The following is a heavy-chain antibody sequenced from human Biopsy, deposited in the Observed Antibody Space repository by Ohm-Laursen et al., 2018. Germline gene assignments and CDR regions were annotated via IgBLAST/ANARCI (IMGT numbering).Heavy chain of an antibody. CDR1: GFTFSSYT. V-gene: IGHV3-23*01. J-gene: IGHJ4*02. CDR2: INSSGGKT. D-gene: IGHD6-13*01. Sequence: GSLRLSCAASGFTFSSYTMSWVRQAPGKGLEWVSDINSSGGKTYYVDSVNGRFTISRDNSKNTLYLQMSSLRAEDTAVYYCAKAGSISWYDYWGQGTLVTVSS. CDR3: AKAGSISWYDY.